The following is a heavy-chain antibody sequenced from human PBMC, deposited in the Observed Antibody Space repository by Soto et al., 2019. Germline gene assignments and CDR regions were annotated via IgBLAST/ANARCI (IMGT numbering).Heavy chain of an antibody. Sequence: SETLSLTCTVSGGSISSGGYYWSWIRQHPGKGLEWIGYIYYSGSTYYNPSLKSRVTISVDTSKNQFSLKLSSVTDADTAVYYCARETWNYGRYYYYGMGVWGQGTTVTVSS. D-gene: IGHD1-7*01. CDR1: GGSISSGGYY. CDR2: IYYSGST. J-gene: IGHJ6*02. V-gene: IGHV4-31*03. CDR3: ARETWNYGRYYYYGMGV.